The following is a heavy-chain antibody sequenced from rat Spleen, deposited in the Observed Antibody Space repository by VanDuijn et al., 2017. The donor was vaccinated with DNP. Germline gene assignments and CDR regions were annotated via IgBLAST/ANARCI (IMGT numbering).Heavy chain of an antibody. V-gene: IGHV5-7*01. CDR1: GFTFSDYD. CDR2: IIYDGTRT. J-gene: IGHJ2*01. Sequence: EVQLVESGGGLVQPGRSLKLSCATSGFTFSDYDMAWVRQAPKKGLEWVATIIYDGTRTYYRASVKGRFTISRDYAKPTLYLQMDSLRSEDTATYYCTRYYDSFDYWGQGVMVTVSS. CDR3: TRYYDSFDY. D-gene: IGHD1-1*01.